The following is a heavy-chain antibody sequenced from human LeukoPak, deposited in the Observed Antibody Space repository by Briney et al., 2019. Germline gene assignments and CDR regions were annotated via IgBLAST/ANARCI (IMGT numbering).Heavy chain of an antibody. J-gene: IGHJ4*02. Sequence: ASVRVSCKASGYTFTVYYIYWGREAPGQGGERMGWINPNSGGTNYTQKFQGRVTITRDTSISTAYMELSRLTSDDTAVYYCARDAIVRDYSNSDYWGQGTLVTVSS. CDR2: INPNSGGT. CDR1: GYTFTVYY. V-gene: IGHV1-2*02. D-gene: IGHD4-11*01. CDR3: ARDAIVRDYSNSDY.